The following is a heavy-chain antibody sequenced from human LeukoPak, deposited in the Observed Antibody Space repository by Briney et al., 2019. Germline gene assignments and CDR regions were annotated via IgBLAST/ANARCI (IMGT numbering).Heavy chain of an antibody. CDR3: AKDHYDYVWGSYRYMGY. CDR2: ISYDGSSQ. CDR1: GFTFSSYG. V-gene: IGHV3-30*18. J-gene: IGHJ4*02. Sequence: GGSLRLSCAASGFTFSSYGMHWVRQAPGKGLEWVAVISYDGSSQYYADSVKGRFTISRDNSKNTVYLQMNSLRAEDTAVYYCAKDHYDYVWGSYRYMGYWGQGTLVTVSS. D-gene: IGHD3-16*02.